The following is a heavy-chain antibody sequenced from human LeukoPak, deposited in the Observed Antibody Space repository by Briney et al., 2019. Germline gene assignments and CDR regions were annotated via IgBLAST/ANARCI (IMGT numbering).Heavy chain of an antibody. Sequence: ASVKVSCKASGYTFTGYYIHWVRQAPGQGLEWMGWINPNSGGTNYAQKFQGRVTMTRDTSISTAYMELSRLRSDDTAVYYCARSYSYGYQYYFDYWGQGTLVTVSS. CDR2: INPNSGGT. CDR1: GYTFTGYY. J-gene: IGHJ4*02. CDR3: ARSYSYGYQYYFDY. V-gene: IGHV1-2*02. D-gene: IGHD5-18*01.